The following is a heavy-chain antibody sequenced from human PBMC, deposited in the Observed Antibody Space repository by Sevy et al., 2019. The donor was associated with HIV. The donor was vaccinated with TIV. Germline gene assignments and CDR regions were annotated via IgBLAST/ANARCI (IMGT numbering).Heavy chain of an antibody. J-gene: IGHJ6*02. CDR1: GGSISSYY. CDR3: AGGGGRTAWGMDV. CDR2: ISYSGST. V-gene: IGHV4-59*01. D-gene: IGHD1-1*01. Sequence: SETLSLTCTVSGGSISSYYWSWIRQPPGKGLEWVGYISYSGSTNDNPSLRSRVTISIDTSKNKFSLRLSSASAADTAVYYCAGGGGRTAWGMDVWGPGTTVTVSS.